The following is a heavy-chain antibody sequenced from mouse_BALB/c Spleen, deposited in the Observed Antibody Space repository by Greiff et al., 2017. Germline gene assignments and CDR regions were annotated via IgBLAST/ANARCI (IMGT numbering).Heavy chain of an antibody. CDR3: ARSRDYDWFAY. J-gene: IGHJ3*01. CDR1: GFTFSSFG. V-gene: IGHV5-17*02. CDR2: ISSGSITI. Sequence: EVKLQESGGGLVQPGGSRKLSCAASGFTFSSFGMHWVRQAPEKGLEWVAYISSGSITIYYADTVKGRFTISRDNPKNTLFLQMTSLRSEDTAMYYCARSRDYDWFAYWGQGTLVTVSA. D-gene: IGHD2-4*01.